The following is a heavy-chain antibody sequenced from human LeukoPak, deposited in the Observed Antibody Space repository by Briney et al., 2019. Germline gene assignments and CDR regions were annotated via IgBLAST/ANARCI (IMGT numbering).Heavy chain of an antibody. CDR3: ARSLGDWYFDL. Sequence: PGGSLRPSCAASGFTFRSYEMNWVRQAPGKGLEWVSYISSSGSTIYYADSVKGRFTISRDNAKNSLYLQMNSLRAEDTAVYYCARSLGDWYFDLWGRGTLVTVSS. CDR2: ISSSGSTI. CDR1: GFTFRSYE. J-gene: IGHJ2*01. D-gene: IGHD1-26*01. V-gene: IGHV3-48*03.